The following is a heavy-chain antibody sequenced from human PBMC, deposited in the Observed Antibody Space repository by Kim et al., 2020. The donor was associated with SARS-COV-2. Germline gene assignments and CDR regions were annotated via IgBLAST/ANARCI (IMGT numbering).Heavy chain of an antibody. Sequence: GGSLRLSCAASGFTFDDYAMHWVRQAPGKGLEWVSGISWNSGSIGYADSVQGRFTISRDNAKNSLYLQMNSLRAEDTALYYCAKEVVPAAMSYYYGMDVWGQGTTVTVSS. D-gene: IGHD2-2*01. CDR1: GFTFDDYA. CDR2: ISWNSGSI. J-gene: IGHJ6*02. CDR3: AKEVVPAAMSYYYGMDV. V-gene: IGHV3-9*01.